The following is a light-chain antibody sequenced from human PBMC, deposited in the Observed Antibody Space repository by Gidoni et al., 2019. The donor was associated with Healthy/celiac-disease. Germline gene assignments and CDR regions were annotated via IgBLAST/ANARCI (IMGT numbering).Light chain of an antibody. V-gene: IGKV3-11*01. CDR2: DAS. Sequence: EIVLTQSPATLSLSPGERATLSCRASQSVSSYLAWYQQKPGQAPRLLIYDASNRATGIPARFSGSGSGTDFTLTISSLEPEDFAVYYCQQRSNWPIFTFXPXTKLDIK. CDR1: QSVSSY. CDR3: QQRSNWPIFT. J-gene: IGKJ3*01.